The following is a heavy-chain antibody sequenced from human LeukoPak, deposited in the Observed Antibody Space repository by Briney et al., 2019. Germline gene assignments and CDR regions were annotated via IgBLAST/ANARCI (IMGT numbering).Heavy chain of an antibody. CDR3: ASGIRHYYYYYGMDV. CDR2: INPNSGGT. D-gene: IGHD1-14*01. J-gene: IGHJ6*02. V-gene: IGHV1-2*02. Sequence: ASVKVSCKASGYTFTGYYMHWVRQAPGRGLEWMGWINPNSGGTNYAQKFQGRVTMTRDTSISTAYMELSRLRSDDTAVYYCASGIRHYYYYYGMDVWGQGTTVTVSS. CDR1: GYTFTGYY.